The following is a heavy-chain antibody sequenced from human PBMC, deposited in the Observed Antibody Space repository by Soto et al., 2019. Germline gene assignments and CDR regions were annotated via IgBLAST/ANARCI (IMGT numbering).Heavy chain of an antibody. Sequence: PGGSLRLSCAASGFTFNDYYISWIRQAPGKGLEWVSYITTSSTYTYYADSVKGRFTISRDNAKNSLSLQMNSLRAEDTAVYYCARAHGSSWYYFDSWGQGTLVTVSS. CDR3: ARAHGSSWYYFDS. V-gene: IGHV3-11*06. CDR2: ITTSSTYT. J-gene: IGHJ4*02. CDR1: GFTFNDYY. D-gene: IGHD6-13*01.